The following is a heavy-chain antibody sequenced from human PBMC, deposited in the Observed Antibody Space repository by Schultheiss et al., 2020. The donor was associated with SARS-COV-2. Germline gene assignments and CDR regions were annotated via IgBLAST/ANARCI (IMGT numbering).Heavy chain of an antibody. J-gene: IGHJ5*02. CDR2: IYPGDSDT. Sequence: GGSLRLSCKGSGYSFTSYWIGWVRQMPGKGLEWMGIIYPGDSDTRYSPSFQGQVTISADKSISTAYLQWSSLKASDTAMYYCARFYSSSHWFDPWGQGTLVTVSS. CDR1: GYSFTSYW. V-gene: IGHV5-51*01. D-gene: IGHD2-15*01. CDR3: ARFYSSSHWFDP.